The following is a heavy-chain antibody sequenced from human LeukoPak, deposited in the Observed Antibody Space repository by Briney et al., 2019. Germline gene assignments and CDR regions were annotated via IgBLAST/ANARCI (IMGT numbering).Heavy chain of an antibody. J-gene: IGHJ3*02. D-gene: IGHD2-2*01. CDR3: ARDPFNPDCSSTSCPDAFDI. CDR2: INAGNGNT. V-gene: IGHV1-3*01. CDR1: GYTFTSYA. Sequence: GASVKVSCKASGYTFTSYAMHWVRQAPGQRLEWMGWINAGNGNTKYSQKFQGRVTITRDTSANTAYMELSSLRSEDTAGYYCARDPFNPDCSSTSCPDAFDIWGQGTMVTVSS.